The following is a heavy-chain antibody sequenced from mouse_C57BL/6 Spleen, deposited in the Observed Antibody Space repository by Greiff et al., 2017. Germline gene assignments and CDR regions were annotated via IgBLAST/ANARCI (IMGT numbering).Heavy chain of an antibody. V-gene: IGHV1-50*01. J-gene: IGHJ2*01. CDR3: ASITTVVAPGY. CDR2: IDPSESYT. CDR1: GYTFTSYW. D-gene: IGHD1-1*01. Sequence: QVQLQQSGAELVKPGASVKLSCKASGYTFTSYWMQWVKQRPGQGLEWIGEIDPSESYTNYNQKFKGKATLTVDTSSSTAYMQLSSLTSEDSAVYYCASITTVVAPGYWGQGTTLTVSS.